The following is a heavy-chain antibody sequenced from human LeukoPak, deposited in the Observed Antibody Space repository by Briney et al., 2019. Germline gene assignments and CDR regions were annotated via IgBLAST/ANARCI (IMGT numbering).Heavy chain of an antibody. CDR1: GYTFTGYY. Sequence: ASVKVSCKASGYTFTGYYMHWVRQAPGQGLEWMGWINPSSGGTNYAQKFQGRVTMTRDTSISTAYMELSRLRSDDTAVYYCARGSRREWIQLWLHDYWGQGTLVTVSS. CDR2: INPSSGGT. V-gene: IGHV1-2*02. CDR3: ARGSRREWIQLWLHDY. J-gene: IGHJ4*02. D-gene: IGHD5-18*01.